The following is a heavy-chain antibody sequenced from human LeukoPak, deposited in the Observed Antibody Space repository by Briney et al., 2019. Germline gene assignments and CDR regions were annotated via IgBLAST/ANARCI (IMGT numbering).Heavy chain of an antibody. V-gene: IGHV5-51*01. J-gene: IGHJ4*02. CDR2: IYPGDSDT. D-gene: IGHD3-3*01. CDR3: ARLPSTTIFGGYYLDY. CDR1: GYSFTSYW. Sequence: GESLKISCKGSGYSFTSYWIGWVRQMPGKGLQLMGSIYPGDSDTSYSPSFQGQVTISADKSIRTASLQWSSLKASDTAMYYCARLPSTTIFGGYYLDYWGQGTLVTVSS.